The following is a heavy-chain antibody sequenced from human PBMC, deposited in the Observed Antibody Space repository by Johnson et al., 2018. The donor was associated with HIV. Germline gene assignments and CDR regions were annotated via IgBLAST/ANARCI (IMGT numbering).Heavy chain of an antibody. CDR3: AKSSHSEGGWYLLDAFDI. CDR2: ISWNSGSR. J-gene: IGHJ3*02. Sequence: VQLVESGGGVVRPGGSLRLSCAAAGFTSDDYGMSWIRQAPGKGLEWVSYISWNSGSRGYADSVKGRFTISRDNSKNTLYLQMNSLRAEDTAVYYCAKSSHSEGGWYLLDAFDIWGQGTMVTVSS. V-gene: IGHV3-20*04. CDR1: GFTSDDYG. D-gene: IGHD6-19*01.